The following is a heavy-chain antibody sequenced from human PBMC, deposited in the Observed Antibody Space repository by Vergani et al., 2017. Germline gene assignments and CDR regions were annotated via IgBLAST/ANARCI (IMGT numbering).Heavy chain of an antibody. CDR2: ISSSSSYI. CDR3: ARERDFPPNFDY. CDR1: GFTFSSYS. J-gene: IGHJ4*02. Sequence: VQLVESGGGVVQPGRSLRLSCAASGFTFSSYSMNWVRQAPGKGLEWVSSISSSSSYIYYADSVKGRFTISRDNAKNSLYLQMNSLRAEDTAVYYCARERDFPPNFDYWGQGTLVTVSS. V-gene: IGHV3-21*01. D-gene: IGHD3-3*01.